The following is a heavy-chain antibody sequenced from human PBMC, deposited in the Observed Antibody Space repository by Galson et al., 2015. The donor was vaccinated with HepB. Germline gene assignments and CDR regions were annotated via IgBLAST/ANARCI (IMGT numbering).Heavy chain of an antibody. D-gene: IGHD1-26*01. CDR3: ATAGSYTSAFDY. Sequence: SVKVSCKVSGYTLTELSMHWVRQAPGKGLEWMGGFDPEDGETIYAQKFQGRVTMTEDTSTDTAYMELSSLRSEDTAVYYCATAGSYTSAFDYWGQGTLVTVSS. V-gene: IGHV1-24*01. J-gene: IGHJ4*02. CDR2: FDPEDGET. CDR1: GYTLTELS.